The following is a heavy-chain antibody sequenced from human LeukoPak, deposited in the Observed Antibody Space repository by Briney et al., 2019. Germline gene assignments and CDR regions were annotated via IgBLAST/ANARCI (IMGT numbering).Heavy chain of an antibody. J-gene: IGHJ6*03. V-gene: IGHV1-69*01. CDR3: ASSTTVIVTYYYYYMDV. CDR1: GGTFSSYA. Sequence: GSSVKVSCKASGGTFSSYAISWVRQAPGQGLEWMGGIIPIFGTANYAQKFQGRVTITADESTSTAYMELSSLRSEGTAVYYCASSTTVIVTYYYYYMDVWGKGTTVTISS. CDR2: IIPIFGTA. D-gene: IGHD4-17*01.